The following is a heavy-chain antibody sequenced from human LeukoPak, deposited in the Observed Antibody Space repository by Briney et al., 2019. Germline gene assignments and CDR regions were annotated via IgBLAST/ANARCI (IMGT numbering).Heavy chain of an antibody. CDR3: ARDSHYDILTGYLSR. J-gene: IGHJ4*02. V-gene: IGHV3-7*01. D-gene: IGHD3-9*01. CDR2: IKQDGSEK. CDR1: GFTFSSYW. Sequence: GGSLRLSCAASGFTFSSYWMSWVRQAPGKGLEWVANIKQDGSEKYYVDSVKGRFTISRDNAKNSLYLQMNSLRAEDTAVYYCARDSHYDILTGYLSRWGQGTLVTVSS.